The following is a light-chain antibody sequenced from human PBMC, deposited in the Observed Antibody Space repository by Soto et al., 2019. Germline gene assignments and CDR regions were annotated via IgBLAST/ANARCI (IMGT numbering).Light chain of an antibody. CDR3: QQSYGSPWS. CDR2: AAS. J-gene: IGKJ1*01. Sequence: DIQMTQSPSSLSAPIGDSVTITCRARQTIGSFLNLYKQRPGKAPNLLIYAASTLHSGVPLRFSGSGSGTAFSLSISSLQSGEIATYYRQQSYGSPWSFGQGTQVDIK. V-gene: IGKV1-39*01. CDR1: QTIGSF.